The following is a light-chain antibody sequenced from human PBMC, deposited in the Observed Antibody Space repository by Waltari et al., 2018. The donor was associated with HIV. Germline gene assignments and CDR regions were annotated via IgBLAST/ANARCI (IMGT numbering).Light chain of an antibody. V-gene: IGLV1-44*01. Sequence: QSVLTQPPSASGTPGQRVTISCSGSSSNIEINTVSWYQQFPGTAPHLLIYSNKQRPAGVPVRCSGSKSGTSAALAISGLQSEDEADYYCATWDDSLNGPVFGGGTKLTVL. CDR3: ATWDDSLNGPV. CDR1: SSNIEINT. J-gene: IGLJ3*02. CDR2: SNK.